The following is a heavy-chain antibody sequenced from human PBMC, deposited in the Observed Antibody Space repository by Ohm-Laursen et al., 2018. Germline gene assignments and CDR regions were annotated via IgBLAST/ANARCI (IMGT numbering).Heavy chain of an antibody. CDR3: AKRLYSSGWCYFDY. V-gene: IGHV3-23*01. D-gene: IGHD6-19*01. CDR1: GFTFSSYA. Sequence: GSLRLSCTASGFTFSSYAMSWVRQAPGKGLEWVSAISGSGGSTYYADSVKGRFTISRDNSKNTLYLQMNSLRAEDTAVYYCAKRLYSSGWCYFDYWGQGTLVTVSS. CDR2: ISGSGGST. J-gene: IGHJ4*02.